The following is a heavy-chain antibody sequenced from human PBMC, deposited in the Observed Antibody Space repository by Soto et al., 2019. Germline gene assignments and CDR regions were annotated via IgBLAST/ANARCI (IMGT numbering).Heavy chain of an antibody. Sequence: PSETLSLTCAVSGYSSRSGYYWAWIRQPPGKGLEYIGSIYHSGGTFYNPSLKSRVTMSVDTSKKQFSLSLTAVTAADTAVYYCAGTDSYTSGLDYWGQGTVVTVPQ. CDR2: IYHSGGT. J-gene: IGHJ4*02. D-gene: IGHD6-19*01. CDR1: GYSSRSGYY. CDR3: AGTDSYTSGLDY. V-gene: IGHV4-38-2*01.